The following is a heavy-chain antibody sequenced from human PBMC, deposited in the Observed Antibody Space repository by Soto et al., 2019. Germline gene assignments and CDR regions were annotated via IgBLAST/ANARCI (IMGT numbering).Heavy chain of an antibody. CDR2: TYYRSKWYN. V-gene: IGHV6-1*01. Sequence: SQTLSLTCAISGDSVSSNSAAWNWIRQSPSRGLEWLGRTYYRSKWYNDYAVSVKSRITINPDTSKNQLSLQLNSVTPEDTAVYYCARDWVNWNDSGVYFDYWGQGTLVTVSS. D-gene: IGHD1-1*01. CDR3: ARDWVNWNDSGVYFDY. J-gene: IGHJ4*02. CDR1: GDSVSSNSAA.